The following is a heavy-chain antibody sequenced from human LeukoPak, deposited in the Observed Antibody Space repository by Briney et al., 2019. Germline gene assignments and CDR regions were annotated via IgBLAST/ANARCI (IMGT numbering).Heavy chain of an antibody. V-gene: IGHV4-4*07. Sequence: SETLSLTCTVSGGSISSYYWSWIRQPAGKGLEWIGRIYTGGRTNYNPSLKSRVTMSVDTSKNQFSLKLSSVTAADTAVYYCARDSYYDSSGYYHPKGFDYWGQGTLVTVSS. CDR3: ARDSYYDSSGYYHPKGFDY. J-gene: IGHJ4*02. CDR1: GGSISSYY. CDR2: IYTGGRT. D-gene: IGHD3-22*01.